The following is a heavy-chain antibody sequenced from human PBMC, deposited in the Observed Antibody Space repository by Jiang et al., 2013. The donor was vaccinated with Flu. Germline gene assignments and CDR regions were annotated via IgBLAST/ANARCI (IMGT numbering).Heavy chain of an antibody. CDR3: AKDLRTKLGKIDY. Sequence: LEWVSAISGSGGSTYYADSVKGRFTISRDNSKNTLYLQMNSLRAEDTAVYYCAKDLRTKLGKIDYWGQGTLVTVSS. J-gene: IGHJ4*02. V-gene: IGHV3-23*01. CDR2: ISGSGGST. D-gene: IGHD7-27*01.